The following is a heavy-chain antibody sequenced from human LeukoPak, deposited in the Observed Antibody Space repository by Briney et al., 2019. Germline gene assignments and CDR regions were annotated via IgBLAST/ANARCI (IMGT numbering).Heavy chain of an antibody. CDR2: ISAYNRNI. Sequence: ASVKVPCKASGYTFTSYGISWVRQAPGQGLEWMGWISAYNRNINYAQKLQGRVTMTTDTSTSTAYMELRSLRSDDTAVYYCAREERYCSSTSCYEGWFDYWGQGTLVTVSS. V-gene: IGHV1-18*01. D-gene: IGHD2-2*01. CDR1: GYTFTSYG. J-gene: IGHJ4*02. CDR3: AREERYCSSTSCYEGWFDY.